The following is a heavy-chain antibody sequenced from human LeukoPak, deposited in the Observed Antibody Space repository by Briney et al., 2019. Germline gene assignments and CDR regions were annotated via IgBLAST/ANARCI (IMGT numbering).Heavy chain of an antibody. CDR1: GYTFTSYD. V-gene: IGHV1-8*01. J-gene: IGHJ5*02. D-gene: IGHD6-19*01. Sequence: ASVKVSCKASGYTFTSYDINWVRQATAQGLEWMGWMNPNSGNTGYAQKFQGRVTMTRNTSISTAYMELSSLRSEDTAVYYCARVTSGWYNWFDPWGQGTLVTVSS. CDR3: ARVTSGWYNWFDP. CDR2: MNPNSGNT.